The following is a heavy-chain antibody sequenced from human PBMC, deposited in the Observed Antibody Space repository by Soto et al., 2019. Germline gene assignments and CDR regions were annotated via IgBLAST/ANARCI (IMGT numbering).Heavy chain of an antibody. D-gene: IGHD3-22*01. V-gene: IGHV4-39*02. CDR1: GGSISSSSYY. Sequence: ASETLSLTCTVSGGSISSSSYYWGWIRQPPGKGLEWIGSIYYSGSTYYKPSLKSRVTISVDTSKNQYSLKLSSVTAADTAVYYFAREYYYDSSGYYLDWFDPWGQGTLVTVSS. J-gene: IGHJ5*02. CDR3: AREYYYDSSGYYLDWFDP. CDR2: IYYSGST.